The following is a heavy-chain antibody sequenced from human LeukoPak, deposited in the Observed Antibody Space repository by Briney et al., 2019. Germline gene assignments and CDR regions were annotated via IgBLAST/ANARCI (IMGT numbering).Heavy chain of an antibody. D-gene: IGHD1-7*01. CDR1: GFTFSSYW. J-gene: IGHJ3*02. Sequence: GGSLRLSCAASGFTFSSYWMSWVRQAPGKGLEWVANIKQDGSEKYYVDSVRGRFTISRDNAKNSLYLQMNSLRAEDTAVYYCARDYFNWNYLGDAFDIWSQGTMVTVSS. CDR2: IKQDGSEK. CDR3: ARDYFNWNYLGDAFDI. V-gene: IGHV3-7*01.